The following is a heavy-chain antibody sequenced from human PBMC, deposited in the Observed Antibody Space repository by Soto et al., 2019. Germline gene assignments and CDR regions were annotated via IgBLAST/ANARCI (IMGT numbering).Heavy chain of an antibody. Sequence: EVQLVESGGGLVQPGGSQRLSCAASGFTFSDHYMDWVRQAPGKGLEWVGRIRNKANSYTTDYAASVKGRFTISRDDSKDSLYLQMNSLQTEDKAIYYCARDSGKGAYFDYWGHGPLATVSS. CDR2: IRNKANSYTT. J-gene: IGHJ4*01. CDR3: ARDSGKGAYFDY. D-gene: IGHD1-26*01. V-gene: IGHV3-72*01. CDR1: GFTFSDHY.